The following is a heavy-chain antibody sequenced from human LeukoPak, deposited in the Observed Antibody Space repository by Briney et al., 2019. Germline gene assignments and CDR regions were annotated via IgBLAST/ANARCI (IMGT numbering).Heavy chain of an antibody. J-gene: IGHJ3*02. Sequence: PSQTLSLTCTVSGGSISSGGYYWSWIRQPPGKGLEWIGYIYHSGSTYYNPSLKSRVTISVDTSKNQFSLKLSSVTAADTAVYYCARQYYYGSGSADAFDIWGQGTMVTVSS. CDR1: GGSISSGGYY. D-gene: IGHD3-10*01. V-gene: IGHV4-30-2*02. CDR2: IYHSGST. CDR3: ARQYYYGSGSADAFDI.